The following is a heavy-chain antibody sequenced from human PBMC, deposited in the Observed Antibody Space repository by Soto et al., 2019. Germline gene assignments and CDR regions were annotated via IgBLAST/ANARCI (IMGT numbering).Heavy chain of an antibody. Sequence: SETLSLTCTVSGGSINISGYYWGWLRQPPGKGREWIGSIVYTGSTYYNPSVKRRVSMSVNTSKNQFSLKLSSVTAADTPVYYCARRGLNDRSAPWGQGTLVTVS. J-gene: IGHJ5*02. CDR2: IVYTGST. CDR1: GGSINISGYY. V-gene: IGHV4-39*01. D-gene: IGHD1-1*01. CDR3: ARRGLNDRSAP.